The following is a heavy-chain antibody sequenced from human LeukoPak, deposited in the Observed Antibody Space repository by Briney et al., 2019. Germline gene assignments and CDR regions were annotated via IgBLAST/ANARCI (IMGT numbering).Heavy chain of an antibody. CDR2: ISAQNGNT. V-gene: IGHV1-18*04. Sequence: EASVKVSCKASGYTFTGYYMHWVRQAPGQGLEWMGWISAQNGNTNYMQQFLGRVTMTRDTSASTAYMELRSLKSDDTAVYYCARESNGGYGFDYWGQGTPVTVAS. CDR3: ARESNGGYGFDY. D-gene: IGHD5-12*01. J-gene: IGHJ4*02. CDR1: GYTFTGYY.